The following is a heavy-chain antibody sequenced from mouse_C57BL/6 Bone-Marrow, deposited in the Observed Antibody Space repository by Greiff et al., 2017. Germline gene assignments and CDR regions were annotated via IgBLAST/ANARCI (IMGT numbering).Heavy chain of an antibody. V-gene: IGHV1-63*01. D-gene: IGHD2-4*01. J-gene: IGHJ3*01. CDR3: ATYDYDGGAWCAY. CDR2: IYPGGGYT. CDR1: GYTFTNYW. Sequence: QVQLQQSGAELVRPGTSVKMSCKASGYTFTNYWIGWAKQRPGHGLEWIGDIYPGGGYTHYNEKFKGKATLTADKSSSTAYMQFSSLTSEDSAIYYGATYDYDGGAWCAYWGQGTLVTVSA.